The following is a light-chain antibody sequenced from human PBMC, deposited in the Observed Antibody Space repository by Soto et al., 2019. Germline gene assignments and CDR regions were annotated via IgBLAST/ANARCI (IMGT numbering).Light chain of an antibody. CDR2: GAS. V-gene: IGKV1-39*01. Sequence: DIQMTQSPSSLSASVGDRVTITCRASQTISIFLYWYQQKPGKAPKLLIYGASTLQSGVPSRSSGGGSGTDFTLTISSLQSDDFATYYCLQYNGYYRTFGQGTKVDIK. J-gene: IGKJ1*01. CDR3: LQYNGYYRT. CDR1: QTISIF.